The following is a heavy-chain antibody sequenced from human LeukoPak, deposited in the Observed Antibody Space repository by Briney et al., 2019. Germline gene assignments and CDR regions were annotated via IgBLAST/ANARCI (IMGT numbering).Heavy chain of an antibody. CDR3: ARSRYDFWSGYYGPGPSPYYYYGMDV. J-gene: IGHJ6*02. Sequence: SETLSLTCAVYGGSFSGYYWSWIRQPPGKGLEWIGEINHSGSTNYNPSLKSRVTISVDTSKNQFSLKLSSVTAADTAVYYCARSRYDFWSGYYGPGPSPYYYYGMDVWGQGTTVTVSS. CDR2: INHSGST. CDR1: GGSFSGYY. D-gene: IGHD3-3*01. V-gene: IGHV4-34*01.